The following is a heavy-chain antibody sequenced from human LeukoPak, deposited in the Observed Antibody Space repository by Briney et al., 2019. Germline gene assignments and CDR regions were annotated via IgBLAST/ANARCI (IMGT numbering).Heavy chain of an antibody. CDR1: GGTFRIYA. CDR2: LIPIFGTA. Sequence: SVQVSCKASGGTFRIYAISWVRQAPGQGLEWMGGLIPIFGTANYAQKFQGRVTITADESTSTAYMELSSLRSEDTAVYYCAVYCSSTSCYHFDYWGQGTLVTVSS. CDR3: AVYCSSTSCYHFDY. V-gene: IGHV1-69*13. J-gene: IGHJ4*02. D-gene: IGHD2-2*01.